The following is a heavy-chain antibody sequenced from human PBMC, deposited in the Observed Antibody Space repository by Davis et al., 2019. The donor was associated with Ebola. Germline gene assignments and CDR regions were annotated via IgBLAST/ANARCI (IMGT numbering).Heavy chain of an antibody. CDR1: GGSLSNYY. CDR3: ARDRGGSSRDYYFALDV. Sequence: SETLSLTCAVYGGSLSNYYWSWSRQPPGKGLEWIGEIHPSGSSFYNPALQGRVTISLDTSKNQFSLILTSVTAADTAVYFCARDRGGSSRDYYFALDVWGQGTTVTVSS. D-gene: IGHD1-26*01. CDR2: IHPSGSS. J-gene: IGHJ6*02. V-gene: IGHV4-34*01.